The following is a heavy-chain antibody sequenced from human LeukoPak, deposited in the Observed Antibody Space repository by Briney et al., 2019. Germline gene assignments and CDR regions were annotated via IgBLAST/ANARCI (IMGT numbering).Heavy chain of an antibody. CDR2: IYTSGST. V-gene: IGHV4-4*07. CDR3: ARDSITMVRGPNWFDP. D-gene: IGHD3-10*01. Sequence: PSETLSLTCTVSGGSISSYYWSWIRQPAGKGLEWIGRIYTSGSTNYNPSLKSRVTMSVDTSKNQFSLKLSPVTAADTAVYYCARDSITMVRGPNWFDPWGQGTLVTVSS. CDR1: GGSISSYY. J-gene: IGHJ5*02.